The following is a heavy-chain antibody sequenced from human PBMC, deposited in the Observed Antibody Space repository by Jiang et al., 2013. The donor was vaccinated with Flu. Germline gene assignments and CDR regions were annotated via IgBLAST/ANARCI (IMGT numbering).Heavy chain of an antibody. CDR1: GFTFSGYS. D-gene: IGHD3-16*01. J-gene: IGHJ6*02. V-gene: IGHV3-30-3*01. CDR3: ARDLEDYVWGYGMDV. CDR2: ISYDGINK. Sequence: VQLVESGGGVVQPGRSLRLSCAASGFTFSGYSMHWVRQALGKGLEWVAVISYDGINKFYADSVKGRFTISRDNSKNTLYLQMNSLRAEDTAVYYCARDLEDYVWGYGMDVWGQGTTVNVSS.